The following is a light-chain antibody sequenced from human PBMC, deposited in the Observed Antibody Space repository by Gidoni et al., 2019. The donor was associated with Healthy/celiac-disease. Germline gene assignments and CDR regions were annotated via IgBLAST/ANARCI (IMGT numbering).Light chain of an antibody. CDR3: QQRSNWPRT. V-gene: IGKV3-11*01. CDR2: DAS. Sequence: ERVLSHAPATLSLSPGERATLSCRASQSVSSYLAWYQQKPGQAPRLLIYDASDRATGIPARFSGSGSGTDFTLIISSLGPEDFAFYYCQQRSNWPRTFGQGTKVEIK. CDR1: QSVSSY. J-gene: IGKJ1*01.